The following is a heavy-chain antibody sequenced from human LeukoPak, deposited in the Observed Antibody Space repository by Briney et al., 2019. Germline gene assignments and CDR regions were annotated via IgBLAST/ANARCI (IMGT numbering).Heavy chain of an antibody. J-gene: IGHJ5*02. D-gene: IGHD3-9*01. CDR3: ARGSSYRVRYFDWLLNWFDP. CDR1: GGTFSSYA. CDR2: VIPIFVTA. Sequence: ASVKVSCKASGGTFSSYAISWVGQAPGQGVEWMGGVIPIFVTAKYPHRFQGRVTITADKSTSTAYMELSSLRSEDTAVYDCARGSSYRVRYFDWLLNWFDPWGQGTLVTVSS. V-gene: IGHV1-69*06.